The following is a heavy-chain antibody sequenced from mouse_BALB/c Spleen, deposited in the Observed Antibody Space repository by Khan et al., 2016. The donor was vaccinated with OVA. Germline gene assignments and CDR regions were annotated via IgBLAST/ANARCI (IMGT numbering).Heavy chain of an antibody. J-gene: IGHJ4*01. V-gene: IGHV3-2*02. CDR1: GYSITSDYA. CDR2: ISSTGST. Sequence: EVQLQESGPGLVKPSQSLSLTCTVTGYSITSDYAWNWIRQFPGNNLEWMGYISSTGSTNYNPSLKSRISITRDTSKNQFFLQLKSVTTEDTATYYCARSLYYSYGYALDCWGRGTSITVSS. CDR3: ARSLYYSYGYALDC. D-gene: IGHD2-14*01.